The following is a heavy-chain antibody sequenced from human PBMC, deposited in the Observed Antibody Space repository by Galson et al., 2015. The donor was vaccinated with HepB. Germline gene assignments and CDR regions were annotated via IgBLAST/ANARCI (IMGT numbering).Heavy chain of an antibody. CDR3: ARGGLLWAAPGTRLGY. J-gene: IGHJ4*02. D-gene: IGHD6-13*01. V-gene: IGHV3-48*02. CDR1: GFTFSTYS. CDR2: ISSSSDTM. Sequence: SLRLSCAASGFTFSTYSMNWVRQAPGKGLEWVSYISSSSDTMYYADSVKGRFTISRDNAKNSLFLQMHSLRDDDAAVYYCARGGLLWAAPGTRLGYWGQGTLVTVSS.